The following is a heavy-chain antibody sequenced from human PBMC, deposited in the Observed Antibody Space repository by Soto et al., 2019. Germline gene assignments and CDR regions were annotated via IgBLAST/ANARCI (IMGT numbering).Heavy chain of an antibody. D-gene: IGHD6-19*01. CDR1: GYTFTSYG. J-gene: IGHJ3*02. CDR2: ISAYNGNT. V-gene: IGHV1-18*01. CDR3: ARVVVAVDSVYAFDI. Sequence: QVQLVQSGAGVKKPGASVKVSCKASGYTFTSYGISWVRQAPGQGLEWMGWISAYNGNTNYAQKLQGRVTMTTDTSTSTAYMQLRSLRSDDTAVYYCARVVVAVDSVYAFDIWGHGTMVTVSS.